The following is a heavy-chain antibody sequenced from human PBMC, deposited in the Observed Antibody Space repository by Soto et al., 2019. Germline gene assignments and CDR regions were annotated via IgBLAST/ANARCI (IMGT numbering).Heavy chain of an antibody. J-gene: IGHJ6*02. Sequence: QVQLVQSGAEVKKPGASVKVSCKASGYTFTNYGVSWVRQAPGQGLEWMGWISAYNGNTNYAQKPQGRVTMTTDTATSTAYMELRSLRSDDTAVYYCARGPTQATTGGMDVWGQGTTVTVSS. V-gene: IGHV1-18*01. CDR1: GYTFTNYG. CDR2: ISAYNGNT. CDR3: ARGPTQATTGGMDV. D-gene: IGHD1-1*01.